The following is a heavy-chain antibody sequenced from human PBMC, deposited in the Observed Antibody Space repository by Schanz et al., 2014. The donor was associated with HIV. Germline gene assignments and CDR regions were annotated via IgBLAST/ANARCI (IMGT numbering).Heavy chain of an antibody. CDR1: GYTFVDHY. V-gene: IGHV1-69*01. Sequence: QVRLVQSGAEVKKPGGSVKVSCTASGYTFVDHYVHWVRQAPGQGLEWLGGIIPIFATPNYAQKFQGRVTITADESTSTAYMELSSLRSDDTAMYYCARGLKDSSSSEAFHIWGQGTTVTVSS. CDR3: ARGLKDSSSSEAFHI. J-gene: IGHJ6*02. D-gene: IGHD6-6*01. CDR2: IIPIFATP.